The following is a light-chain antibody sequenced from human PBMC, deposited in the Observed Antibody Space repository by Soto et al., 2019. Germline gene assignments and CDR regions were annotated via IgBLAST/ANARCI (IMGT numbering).Light chain of an antibody. CDR2: ASS. CDR1: QNIDNY. J-gene: IGKJ4*01. CDR3: QESYSSPAVS. Sequence: DIQMTQSPSSLSASLGDRVTITCRESQNIDNYLNWYQHKPGEAPKLLIYASSTLQSGVPARFSGSGSGTQFTLTISTLQAEDIATYFCQESYSSPAVSFGGGTKVDTK. V-gene: IGKV1-39*01.